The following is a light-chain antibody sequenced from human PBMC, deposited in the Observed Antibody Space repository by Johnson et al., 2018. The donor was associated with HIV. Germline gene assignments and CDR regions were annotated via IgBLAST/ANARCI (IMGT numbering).Light chain of an antibody. CDR2: DNN. J-gene: IGLJ1*01. V-gene: IGLV1-51*01. Sequence: QSVLTQPPSVSAAPGQKVTISCSGSSSNIGNNYVSWYQQLPGTAPKLLIYDNNKRPSGIPARFSGSKSGTSATLGITGLQTGDEANYYGGTWVGSLSAWVFGTGTKVTVL. CDR3: GTWVGSLSAWV. CDR1: SSNIGNNY.